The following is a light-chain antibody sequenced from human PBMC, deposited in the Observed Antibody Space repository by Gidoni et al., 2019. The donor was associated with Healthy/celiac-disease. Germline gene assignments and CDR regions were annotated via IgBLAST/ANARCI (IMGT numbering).Light chain of an antibody. V-gene: IGKV3-11*01. CDR3: QQRTNWPPFT. CDR1: QSISGS. CDR2: YTS. Sequence: EIGLTKSPATLSLSPGERATLSCRASQSISGSLAWYQQKPGQAPRLLIYYTSNRATGIPPRFRGSGSGTDFTLTISSLEPEDFAVYYCQQRTNWPPFTFGPGTKVDVK. J-gene: IGKJ3*01.